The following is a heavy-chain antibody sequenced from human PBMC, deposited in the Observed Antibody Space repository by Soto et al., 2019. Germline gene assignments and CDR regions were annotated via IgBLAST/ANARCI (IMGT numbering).Heavy chain of an antibody. V-gene: IGHV4-39*01. Sequence: SETLSLTCTVSGGSISSSSYYWGWIRQPPGKRLEWIGSIYYSGSTYYKPSLKSRFTISVDTSKKHFSLKLSSVTAADTAVYYCARPAVYYDILTGDYYYYGMDVWGQGTTVT. CDR3: ARPAVYYDILTGDYYYYGMDV. CDR2: IYYSGST. D-gene: IGHD3-9*01. CDR1: GGSISSSSYY. J-gene: IGHJ6*02.